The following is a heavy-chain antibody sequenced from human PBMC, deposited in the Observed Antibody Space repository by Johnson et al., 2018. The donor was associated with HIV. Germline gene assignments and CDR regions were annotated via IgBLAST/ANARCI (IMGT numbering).Heavy chain of an antibody. CDR2: ISYDGSNK. V-gene: IGHV3-30*18. Sequence: QVQLMESGGGVVQPGRSLRLSCAASGFTFSSYGMHWVRQAPGKGLEWVAVISYDGSNKYYADSVKGRFTISRDNSKNTLYLQMNSLRAEDTAVYYCAKGDPSGYDSSGSLEAFDIWGQGTMVTVSS. J-gene: IGHJ3*02. CDR1: GFTFSSYG. D-gene: IGHD3-22*01. CDR3: AKGDPSGYDSSGSLEAFDI.